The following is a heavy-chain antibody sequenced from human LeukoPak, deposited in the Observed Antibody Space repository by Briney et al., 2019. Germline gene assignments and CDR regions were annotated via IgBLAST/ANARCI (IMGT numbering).Heavy chain of an antibody. V-gene: IGHV3-66*01. CDR3: ARISHWNVLA. CDR2: IYSGGST. D-gene: IGHD1-1*01. Sequence: PGGSLRLSCAASEFSVGSNYMTWVRQAPGKGLEWVSLIYSGGSTYYADSVKGRFTISRDNSKNTLYLQMNSLRAEDTAVYYCARISHWNVLAWGQGTLVTVSS. CDR1: EFSVGSNY. J-gene: IGHJ5*02.